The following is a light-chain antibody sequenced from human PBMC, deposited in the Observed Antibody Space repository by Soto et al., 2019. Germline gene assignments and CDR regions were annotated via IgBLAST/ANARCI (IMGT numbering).Light chain of an antibody. Sequence: QSALTQPASLSGSPGQSITISCTGTSSDIGAYDYVSWFQQHPGKAPKLMISEVNNRPSGVSNRFSGSKSGNTAYLTISGLDVEDDDEYFCFSFPTNGTHVFGTGTKLTVL. CDR3: FSFPTNGTHV. J-gene: IGLJ1*01. CDR2: EVN. CDR1: SSDIGAYDY. V-gene: IGLV2-14*01.